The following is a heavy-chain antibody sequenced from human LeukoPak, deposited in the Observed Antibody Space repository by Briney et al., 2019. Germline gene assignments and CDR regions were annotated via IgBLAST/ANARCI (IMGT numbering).Heavy chain of an antibody. CDR3: AVWGSYRNFDY. CDR1: GGSFSGYY. D-gene: IGHD3-16*02. V-gene: IGHV4-34*01. CDR2: INHSGST. J-gene: IGHJ4*02. Sequence: SETLSLTCAVYGGSFSGYYWSWIRQPPGKGLEWIGEINHSGSTNYNPSLKSRVTISVDTSKNQFSLKLSSVTAADTAVYYCAVWGSYRNFDYWGQGTLVTVSS.